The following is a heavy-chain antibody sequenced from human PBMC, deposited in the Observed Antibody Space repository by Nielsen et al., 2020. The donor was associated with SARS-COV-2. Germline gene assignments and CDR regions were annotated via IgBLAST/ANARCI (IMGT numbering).Heavy chain of an antibody. Sequence: ETLSLTCTVSGGSISSYYWSWVRQAPGKGLEWVSAISGGGGSTYYAVSVKGRFTISRDNSKKTLYLQMNSLRTEDTAVYYCAKGDGDSWSPFLYVESWGQGTLVTVSS. V-gene: IGHV3-23*01. J-gene: IGHJ4*02. D-gene: IGHD6-13*01. CDR1: GGSISSYY. CDR2: ISGGGGST. CDR3: AKGDGDSWSPFLYVES.